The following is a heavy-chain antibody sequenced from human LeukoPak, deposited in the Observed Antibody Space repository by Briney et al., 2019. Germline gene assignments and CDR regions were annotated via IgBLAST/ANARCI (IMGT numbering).Heavy chain of an antibody. CDR3: ARRARATAGGDYFDY. J-gene: IGHJ4*02. V-gene: IGHV4-59*08. Sequence: SQTLSLTCTVSGGSISSYYWTWIRQPPGKGLEWIGYIYYSGNTNYNPSLKSRVTISLDTSRNQFSLKLSSVTAADTAVYYCARRARATAGGDYFDYWGQGTLVTVSS. CDR1: GGSISSYY. CDR2: IYYSGNT. D-gene: IGHD6-13*01.